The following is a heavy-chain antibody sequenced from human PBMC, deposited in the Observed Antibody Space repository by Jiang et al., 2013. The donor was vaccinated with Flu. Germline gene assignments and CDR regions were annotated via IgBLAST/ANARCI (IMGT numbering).Heavy chain of an antibody. CDR1: GYSFSTYW. Sequence: ASGYSFSTYWIGWVRQMPGKGLEWMGIIYPGDSETRYSPSFEGQVTISVDKSITAAYLQWSSLKAADTAMYYCAVGYGGDSGAFDIWGQGTMVTVSS. J-gene: IGHJ3*02. CDR3: AVGYGGDSGAFDI. CDR2: IYPGDSET. V-gene: IGHV5-51*01. D-gene: IGHD4-23*01.